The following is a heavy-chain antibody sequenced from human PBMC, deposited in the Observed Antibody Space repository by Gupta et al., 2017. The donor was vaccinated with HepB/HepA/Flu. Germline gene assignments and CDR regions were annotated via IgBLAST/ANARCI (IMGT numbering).Heavy chain of an antibody. Sequence: QVQLQQWGAGLLKPSETLSLTCAVYGGSFSGYYWSWIRQPPGKGLEWIGEINHSGSTNYNPSLKSRVTISVDTSKNQFSLKLSSVTAADTAVYYCARGRKYSYGRFDYWGQGTLVTVSS. CDR2: INHSGST. J-gene: IGHJ4*02. D-gene: IGHD5-18*01. CDR3: ARGRKYSYGRFDY. V-gene: IGHV4-34*01. CDR1: GGSFSGYY.